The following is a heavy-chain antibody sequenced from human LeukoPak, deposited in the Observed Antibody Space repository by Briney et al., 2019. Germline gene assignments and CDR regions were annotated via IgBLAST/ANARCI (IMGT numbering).Heavy chain of an antibody. D-gene: IGHD6-25*01. CDR2: IIPIFGTA. CDR3: ARAAATALHFDY. CDR1: GGTFSSYA. V-gene: IGHV1-69*05. J-gene: IGHJ4*02. Sequence: SVKVSCKASGGTFSSYAISWVRQAPGQGLEWMGGIIPIFGTANYAQKFQGRVTITTDESTSTAYMELSSLRSEDTAVSYCARAAATALHFDYWGQGTLVTVSS.